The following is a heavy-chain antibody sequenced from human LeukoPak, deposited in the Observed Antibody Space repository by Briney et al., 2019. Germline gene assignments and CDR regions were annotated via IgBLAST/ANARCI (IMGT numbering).Heavy chain of an antibody. CDR2: IKKDGSEK. Sequence: PGGSLRLSCATSGFTFSSYWMSWVRQAPGKGLEWVANIKKDGSEKYYVDSVKGRFTIYRDNAKNSLYLQMNSLRAEDTAVYYFARGSYGPDYWGQGTLVTVSS. V-gene: IGHV3-7*04. CDR1: GFTFSSYW. J-gene: IGHJ4*02. CDR3: ARGSYGPDY. D-gene: IGHD5-18*01.